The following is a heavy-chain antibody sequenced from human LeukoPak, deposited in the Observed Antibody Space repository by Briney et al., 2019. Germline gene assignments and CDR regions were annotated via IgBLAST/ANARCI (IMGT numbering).Heavy chain of an antibody. Sequence: ASVKVSCKASGYTFTSHGISWVRQAPGQGLEWMGWISAYNGNTNYVQKLQGRVTMTTDTSTSTAYMELRSLRSDDMAVYYCARDLGYCSGGSCYRNWFDPWGQGTLVTVSS. V-gene: IGHV1-18*03. J-gene: IGHJ5*02. CDR3: ARDLGYCSGGSCYRNWFDP. CDR2: ISAYNGNT. D-gene: IGHD2-15*01. CDR1: GYTFTSHG.